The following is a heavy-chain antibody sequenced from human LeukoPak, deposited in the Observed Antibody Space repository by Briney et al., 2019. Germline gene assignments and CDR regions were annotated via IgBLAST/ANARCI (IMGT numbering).Heavy chain of an antibody. CDR2: FDPEDGET. V-gene: IGHV1-24*01. CDR3: ATAFGWGSYPGAFDY. CDR1: GYTLTELS. D-gene: IGHD7-27*01. Sequence: ASVKVSCKVSGYTLTELSMRWVRQAPGKGLEWMGGFDPEDGETIYAQKFQGRVTMTEDTSTDTAYMELSSLRSEDTAVYCCATAFGWGSYPGAFDYWGQGTLVTVSS. J-gene: IGHJ4*02.